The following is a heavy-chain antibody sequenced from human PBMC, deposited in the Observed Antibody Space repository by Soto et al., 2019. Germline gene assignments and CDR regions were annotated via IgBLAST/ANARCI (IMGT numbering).Heavy chain of an antibody. V-gene: IGHV4-61*01. CDR1: GGSVSSGSYY. Sequence: PSETLSLTCTVSGGSVSSGSYYRSWIRQPPGKGLEWIGYIYYSGSTNYNPSLKSRVTISVDTSKNQFSLKLSSVTAADTAVYYCAREPQGHFDYWGQGTLVTVSS. CDR2: IYYSGST. CDR3: AREPQGHFDY. J-gene: IGHJ4*02.